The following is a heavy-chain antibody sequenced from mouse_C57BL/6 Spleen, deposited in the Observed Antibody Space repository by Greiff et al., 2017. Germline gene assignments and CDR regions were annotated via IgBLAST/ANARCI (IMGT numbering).Heavy chain of an antibody. CDR3: ASGSSYGYFYAMDY. CDR2: ISSGSSTI. D-gene: IGHD1-1*01. V-gene: IGHV5-17*01. J-gene: IGHJ4*01. CDR1: GFTFSDYG. Sequence: EVKLVESGGGLVKPGGSLKLSCAASGFTFSDYGMHWVRQAPEKGLEWVAYISSGSSTIYYADTVKGRFTISRDNAKNTRFLQMTSLRAEDTAMYYCASGSSYGYFYAMDYCGQGTSVTVSS.